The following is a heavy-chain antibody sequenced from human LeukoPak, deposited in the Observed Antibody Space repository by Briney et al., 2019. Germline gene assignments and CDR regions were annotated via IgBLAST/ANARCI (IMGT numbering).Heavy chain of an antibody. V-gene: IGHV4-39*01. CDR2: FYYSGST. CDR3: ARHPRSGYAYGFDAFDI. Sequence: SETLSLTCTVSGGSVSSSSHYWGWIRQPPGKGLEWIGTFYYSGSTYYDPSLQSRVTMSVDTSKNQFSLKLSSLAAADTAVYYCARHPRSGYAYGFDAFDIWGQGTVVTVSS. CDR1: GGSVSSSSHY. J-gene: IGHJ3*02. D-gene: IGHD5-18*01.